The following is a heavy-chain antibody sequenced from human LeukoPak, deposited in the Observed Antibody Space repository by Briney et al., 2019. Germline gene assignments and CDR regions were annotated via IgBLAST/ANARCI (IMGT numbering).Heavy chain of an antibody. V-gene: IGHV3-9*03. D-gene: IGHD6-13*01. Sequence: PGGSLRLSCAASGFTFDDYATHWVRQAPGKGLEWVSGISWNSGSIGYADSVKGRFTISRDNAKNSLYLQMNSLGAEDMALYYCAKAAGTGLGAFDIWGQGTMVTVSS. CDR2: ISWNSGSI. CDR3: AKAAGTGLGAFDI. CDR1: GFTFDDYA. J-gene: IGHJ3*02.